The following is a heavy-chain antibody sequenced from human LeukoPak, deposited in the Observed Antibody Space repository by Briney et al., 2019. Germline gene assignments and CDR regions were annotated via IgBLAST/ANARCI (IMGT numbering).Heavy chain of an antibody. J-gene: IGHJ4*02. V-gene: IGHV3-23*01. D-gene: IGHD2-2*01. Sequence: PGGSLRLSCAASGFTFSSYAMSWVRQAPGKGLEWVSAISGSGGSTYYADSVKGRFTTSGDNSKNTLYLQMNSLRAEDTAVYYCAKGTVGYCSSTSCYPDYWGQGTLVTVSS. CDR2: ISGSGGST. CDR3: AKGTVGYCSSTSCYPDY. CDR1: GFTFSSYA.